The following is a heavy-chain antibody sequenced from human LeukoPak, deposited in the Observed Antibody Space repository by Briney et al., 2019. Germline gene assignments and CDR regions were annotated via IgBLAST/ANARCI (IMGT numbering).Heavy chain of an antibody. CDR1: GGSISSYY. D-gene: IGHD6-19*01. CDR3: ASLLLSGQKYYFDY. J-gene: IGHJ4*02. CDR2: IYYSGST. Sequence: SETLSLTCTVSGGSISSYYWSWIRQPPGKGLEWIGNIYYSGSTNYNPSLKSRVTISVDTSKNQFSLKLSSVTAADTAVYYCASLLLSGQKYYFDYWGQGTLVTVSS. V-gene: IGHV4-59*01.